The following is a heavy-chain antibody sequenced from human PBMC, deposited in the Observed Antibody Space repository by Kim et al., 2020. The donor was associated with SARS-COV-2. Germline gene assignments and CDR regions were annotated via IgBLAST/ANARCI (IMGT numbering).Heavy chain of an antibody. J-gene: IGHJ6*02. V-gene: IGHV1-46*01. Sequence: ASVKVSCKASGYTFTSYYMHWVRQAPGQGLEWMGIINPSGGSTSYAQKFQGRVTMTRDTSTSTVYMELSSLRSEDTAVYHCARDSRDLRITMVEGGMDVWGQGTTVTVSS. CDR2: INPSGGST. CDR1: GYTFTSYY. CDR3: ARDSRDLRITMVEGGMDV. D-gene: IGHD3-10*01.